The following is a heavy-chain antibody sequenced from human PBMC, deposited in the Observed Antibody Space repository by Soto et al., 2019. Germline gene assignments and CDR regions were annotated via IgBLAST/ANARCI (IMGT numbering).Heavy chain of an antibody. V-gene: IGHV1-3*05. Sequence: QVQLVQSGAEEKKPGASVKVSCKASGYTFTSYAMHWMRQAPGQRLEWMGWINAGNGNTKHSQKFQGRVTITRDTSASTAYMELSSVRSEDTAVYYCARGHPLPADYWGQGTLVTVSS. CDR3: ARGHPLPADY. D-gene: IGHD2-21*02. CDR1: GYTFTSYA. CDR2: INAGNGNT. J-gene: IGHJ4*02.